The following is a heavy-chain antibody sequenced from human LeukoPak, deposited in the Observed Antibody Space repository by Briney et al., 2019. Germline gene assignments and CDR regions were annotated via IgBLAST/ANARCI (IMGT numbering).Heavy chain of an antibody. CDR3: AIDSWELRGY. J-gene: IGHJ4*02. V-gene: IGHV3-7*01. D-gene: IGHD1-26*01. CDR1: GFTFSSYW. Sequence: GGSLRLSCAASGFTFSSYWMSWVRQTPGKGLEWVANIKQDGSEKYYVDSVKGRFTISRDNAKNSLSLQMNSLRAEDTAVCYCAIDSWELRGYWGQGTLVTVSS. CDR2: IKQDGSEK.